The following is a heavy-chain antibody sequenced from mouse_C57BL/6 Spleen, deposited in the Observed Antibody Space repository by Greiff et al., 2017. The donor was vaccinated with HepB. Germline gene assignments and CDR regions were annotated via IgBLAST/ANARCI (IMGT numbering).Heavy chain of an antibody. CDR3: ARGTYGNYRSFDY. CDR2: IDPSDSYT. V-gene: IGHV1-69*01. J-gene: IGHJ2*01. D-gene: IGHD2-1*01. CDR1: GYTFTSYW. Sequence: QVQLKQPGAELVMPGASVKLSCKASGYTFTSYWMHWVKQRPGQGLEWIGEIDPSDSYTNYNQKFKGKSTLTVDTSSSTAYMQLSSLTSEDSAVYYCARGTYGNYRSFDYWGQGTTLTVSS.